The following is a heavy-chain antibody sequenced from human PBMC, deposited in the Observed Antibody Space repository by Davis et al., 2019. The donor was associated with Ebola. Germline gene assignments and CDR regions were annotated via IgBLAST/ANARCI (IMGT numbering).Heavy chain of an antibody. Sequence: PSETLSLTCAVYGGSFSGYYWSWIRQPPGKGLEWIGEIHHSGITNYNPSLKSRVTISVDSSKNQFSLKLSSVTAADTAVYYCASGAYFWILWGQGTLVTVSS. CDR2: IHHSGIT. D-gene: IGHD3-3*01. CDR3: ASGAYFWIL. J-gene: IGHJ4*02. V-gene: IGHV4-34*01. CDR1: GGSFSGYY.